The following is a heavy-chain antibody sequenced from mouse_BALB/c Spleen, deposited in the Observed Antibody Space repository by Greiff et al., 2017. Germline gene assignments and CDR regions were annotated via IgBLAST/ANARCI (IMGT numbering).Heavy chain of an antibody. CDR2: INSNGGST. D-gene: IGHD3-2*01. CDR3: ARDDSSGYPYYFDY. CDR1: GFTFSSYG. J-gene: IGHJ2*01. V-gene: IGHV5-6-3*01. Sequence: EVKLMESGGGLVQPGGSLKLSCAASGFTFSSYGMSWVRQTPDKRLELVATINSNGGSTYYPDSVKGRFTISRDNAKNTLYLQMSSLKSEDTAMYYCARDDSSGYPYYFDYWGQGTTLTVSS.